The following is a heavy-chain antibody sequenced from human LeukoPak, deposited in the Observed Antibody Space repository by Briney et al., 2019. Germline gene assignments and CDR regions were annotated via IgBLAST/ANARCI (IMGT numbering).Heavy chain of an antibody. CDR1: DGSIDTCF. CDR2: VSDAGT. D-gene: IGHD6-19*01. CDR3: ARGMRIAVAGYWFDP. J-gene: IGHJ5*02. V-gene: IGHV4-59*01. Sequence: SATQSLTSTVADGSIDTCFWTWIQQPPGNGLDLIGHVSDAGTSYNPSLKSLLTISLDTSKTQFFLNLTSVTAADTGVYYCARGMRIAVAGYWFDPWGQGTLVTVSS.